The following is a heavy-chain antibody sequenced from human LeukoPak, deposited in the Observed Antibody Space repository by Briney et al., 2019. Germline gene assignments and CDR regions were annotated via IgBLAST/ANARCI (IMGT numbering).Heavy chain of an antibody. CDR2: IIPFIGAP. CDR3: AREVITETTLGWFDP. V-gene: IGHV1-69*13. Sequence: ASVKVSCKASGGTFRTDAIAWIRQAPGEGLEWMGGIIPFIGAPNFAQRFRGRVTITADETTSTVYMELSSLRSEDTAVYYCAREVITETTLGWFDPWGQGTLITVSS. D-gene: IGHD1-7*01. J-gene: IGHJ5*02. CDR1: GGTFRTDA.